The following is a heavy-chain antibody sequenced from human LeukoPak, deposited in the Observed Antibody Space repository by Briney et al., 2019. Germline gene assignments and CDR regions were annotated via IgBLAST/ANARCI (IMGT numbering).Heavy chain of an antibody. V-gene: IGHV4-34*01. Sequence: SETLSLTCAVYGGSFSGYYWSWIRQPPGKGLEWIGEINHSGSTNYNPSLKSRVTISVDTSKNQFSLKLSSVTAADTAVYYCARQNSYGYRRYYYYYMDVWGKGTTVTISS. CDR2: INHSGST. J-gene: IGHJ6*03. CDR1: GGSFSGYY. D-gene: IGHD5-18*01. CDR3: ARQNSYGYRRYYYYYMDV.